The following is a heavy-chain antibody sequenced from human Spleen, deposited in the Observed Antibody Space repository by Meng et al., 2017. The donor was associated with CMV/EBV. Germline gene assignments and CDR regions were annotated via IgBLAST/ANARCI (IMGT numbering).Heavy chain of an antibody. CDR3: ATTSGYGSGSYYR. D-gene: IGHD3-10*01. CDR2: VYYTGST. V-gene: IGHV4-39*07. J-gene: IGHJ4*02. Sequence: SETLSLTCNVSGGAIRGGGYYWGWLRQPPGQTREWIGSVYYTGSTYYSPSLKSRVTISVNTSKNQFSLKLTSVTGADTAVYYCATTSGYGSGSYYRWGQGTLVTVSS. CDR1: GGAIRGGGYY.